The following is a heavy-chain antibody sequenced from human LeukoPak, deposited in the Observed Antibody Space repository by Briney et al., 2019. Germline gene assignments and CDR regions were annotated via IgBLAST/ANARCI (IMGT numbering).Heavy chain of an antibody. V-gene: IGHV4-4*07. CDR3: ARGCSSTSCRVGFDP. CDR1: GGSISSYY. CDR2: IYTSGST. D-gene: IGHD2-2*01. J-gene: IGHJ5*02. Sequence: PSETLSLTCTVSGGSISSYYWSWIRQPAGKGLEWIGRIYTSGSTNYNPSLKSRVTMSVDTSKNQFSLKLSSVTAADTAVYYCARGCSSTSCRVGFDPWGQGTLVTLSS.